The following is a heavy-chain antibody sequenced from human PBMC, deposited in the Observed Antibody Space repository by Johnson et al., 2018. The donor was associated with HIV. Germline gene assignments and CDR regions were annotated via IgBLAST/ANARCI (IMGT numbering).Heavy chain of an antibody. J-gene: IGHJ3*02. CDR2: ISSAGRST. Sequence: EVQLVESGGGLVQPGGSLRLSCVASGFTFSRYWMSWVRQAPGKGLVWVSRISSAGRSTSYADSVKGRFTISRDNAKNTLYLQMNSLRAEDTAVYYCARGGVYSRDAFDIWGQGTMVTVSS. D-gene: IGHD6-13*01. CDR1: GFTFSRYW. V-gene: IGHV3-74*02. CDR3: ARGGVYSRDAFDI.